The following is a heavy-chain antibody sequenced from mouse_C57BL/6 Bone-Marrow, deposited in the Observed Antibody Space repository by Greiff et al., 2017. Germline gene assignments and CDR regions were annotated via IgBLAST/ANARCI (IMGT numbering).Heavy chain of an antibody. J-gene: IGHJ4*01. CDR1: GYTFTTYP. CDR2: FHPYNDDT. Sequence: VKLQESGAELVKPGASVKMSCKASGYTFTTYPIEWMKQNHGKSLEWIGNFHPYNDDTKYNEKFKGKATLTVEKSSSTVYLELSRLTSDDSAVYYCAIGIYDGYPYAMDYWGQGTSVTVSS. V-gene: IGHV1-47*01. CDR3: AIGIYDGYPYAMDY. D-gene: IGHD2-3*01.